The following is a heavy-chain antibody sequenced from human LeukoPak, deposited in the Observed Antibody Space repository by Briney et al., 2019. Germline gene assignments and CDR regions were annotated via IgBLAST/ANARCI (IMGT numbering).Heavy chain of an antibody. J-gene: IGHJ5*02. D-gene: IGHD3-10*01. CDR2: IYYSGST. CDR1: GGSVSSGSYY. CDR3: ARRKILLWFGELPPTGWFDP. Sequence: SETLSLTCTVSGGSVSSGSYYWSWIRQPPGKGLEWIGYIYYSGSTYYNPSLKSRVSISVDTSKNQFSLKLSSVTAADTAVYYCARRKILLWFGELPPTGWFDPWGQGTLVTVSS. V-gene: IGHV4-61*01.